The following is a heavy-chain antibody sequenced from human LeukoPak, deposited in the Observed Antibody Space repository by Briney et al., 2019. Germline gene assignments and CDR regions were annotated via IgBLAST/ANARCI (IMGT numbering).Heavy chain of an antibody. Sequence: PGGSLRLSCAASGFTFSSYAMSSVRQAPGKGLEWVSVISGRGGSTYYADSVKGRFTIPRDNSKNMLYLQMNSLRAEDTAVYYCARGGLRWYPDVWGQGTTVTVSS. CDR3: ARGGLRWYPDV. CDR2: ISGRGGST. V-gene: IGHV3-23*01. CDR1: GFTFSSYA. J-gene: IGHJ6*02. D-gene: IGHD4-23*01.